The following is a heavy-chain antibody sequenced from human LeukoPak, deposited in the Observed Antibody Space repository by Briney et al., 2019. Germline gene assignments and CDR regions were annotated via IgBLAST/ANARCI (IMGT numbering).Heavy chain of an antibody. CDR3: AALTPGVVIAVPFDP. J-gene: IGHJ5*02. V-gene: IGHV3-49*03. CDR1: GFTFVNYA. D-gene: IGHD2-15*01. Sequence: GGSLRLSCTASGFTFVNYAMSWFRQTPGKGLEWVGFIRGKSYGETTEYAASVKDRFSISRDDSKSVAYLQMNNLKIEDTAVYYCAALTPGVVIAVPFDPWGQGTLVAVSS. CDR2: IRGKSYGETT.